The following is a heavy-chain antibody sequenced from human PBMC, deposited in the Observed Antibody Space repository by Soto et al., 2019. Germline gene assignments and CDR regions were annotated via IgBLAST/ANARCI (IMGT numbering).Heavy chain of an antibody. V-gene: IGHV1-8*01. Sequence: ASVKVSCKASGYTFTSYDINWVRQATGQGLEWMGRMNPNSGNTGYAQKFQGRVTMTRNTSISTAYMELSSLRSEDTAVYYCARVSGDYYYMDVWGKGTTVTVSS. CDR3: ARVSGDYYYMDV. CDR2: MNPNSGNT. CDR1: GYTFTSYD. J-gene: IGHJ6*03.